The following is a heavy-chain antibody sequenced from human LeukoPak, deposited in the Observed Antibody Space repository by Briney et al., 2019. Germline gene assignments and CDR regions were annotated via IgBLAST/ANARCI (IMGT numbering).Heavy chain of an antibody. D-gene: IGHD2-2*02. J-gene: IGHJ5*02. Sequence: SETLSLTCAVYGGSFSGYYWSWIRQPPGKGLEWIGEINHSGSTNYNPSLKSRVTISVDTSKNQFSLKLSSVTAADTTVYYCARGVSDCSSTSCYSGRNWFDPWGQGTLVTVSS. CDR2: INHSGST. V-gene: IGHV4-34*01. CDR3: ARGVSDCSSTSCYSGRNWFDP. CDR1: GGSFSGYY.